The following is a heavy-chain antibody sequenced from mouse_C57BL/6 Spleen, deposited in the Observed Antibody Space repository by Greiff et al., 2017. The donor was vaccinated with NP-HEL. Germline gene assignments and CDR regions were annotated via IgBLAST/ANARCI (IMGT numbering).Heavy chain of an antibody. J-gene: IGHJ2*01. Sequence: EVKLVESGAELVRPGASVKLSCTASGFNIKDDYMHWVKQRPEQGLEWIGWIDPENGDTEYASKFQGKATITADTSSNTAYLQLSSLTSEDTAVYYCTTVAFDYWGQGTTLTVSS. V-gene: IGHV14-4*01. CDR3: TTVAFDY. CDR1: GFNIKDDY. CDR2: IDPENGDT. D-gene: IGHD1-1*02.